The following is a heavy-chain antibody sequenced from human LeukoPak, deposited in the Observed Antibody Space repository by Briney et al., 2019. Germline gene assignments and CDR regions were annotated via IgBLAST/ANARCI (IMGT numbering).Heavy chain of an antibody. V-gene: IGHV5-51*01. CDR3: ASLSYYSGGSCYSSDYFDY. J-gene: IGHJ4*02. CDR1: GYSFTSYW. CDR2: IYPGDSDT. Sequence: KGGESLKISCKGSGYSFTSYWIGWVRQMPGKGLEWMGIIYPGDSDTRYSPSFQGQVTISADKSISTAYLQWSSLKASDTAMYYCASLSYYSGGSCYSSDYFDYWGQGTLVTVSS. D-gene: IGHD2-15*01.